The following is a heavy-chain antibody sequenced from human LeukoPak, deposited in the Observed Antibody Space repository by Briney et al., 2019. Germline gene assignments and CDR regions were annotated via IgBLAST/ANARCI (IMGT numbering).Heavy chain of an antibody. CDR1: GFTFRSYA. D-gene: IGHD6-19*01. Sequence: PGGSLRLSCAASGFTFRSYAMSWLRQAPGKGLEWVSGISGSGGSTYYADSVQGRFSISRDNSKNTLYLQMNSLRDEDTAVYYCAKSKGASGWPGFDYWGQGTLVTVSS. V-gene: IGHV3-23*01. CDR2: ISGSGGST. CDR3: AKSKGASGWPGFDY. J-gene: IGHJ4*02.